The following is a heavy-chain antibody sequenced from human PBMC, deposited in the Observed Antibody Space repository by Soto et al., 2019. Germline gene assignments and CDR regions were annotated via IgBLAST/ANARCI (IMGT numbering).Heavy chain of an antibody. Sequence: VGSLRLSCAASGFTFSNAWMSWVRQAPGKGLEWVGRIKSKTDGGTTDYAAPVKGRFTISRDDSKNTLYLQMNSLKTEDTAVYYCWGSALLNWNYVDYWGQGTLVTVSS. CDR2: IKSKTDGGTT. CDR3: WGSALLNWNYVDY. D-gene: IGHD1-1*01. CDR1: GFTFSNAW. J-gene: IGHJ4*02. V-gene: IGHV3-15*01.